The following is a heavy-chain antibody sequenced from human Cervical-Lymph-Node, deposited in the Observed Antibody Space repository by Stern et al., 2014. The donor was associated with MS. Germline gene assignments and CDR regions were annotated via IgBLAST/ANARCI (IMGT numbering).Heavy chain of an antibody. CDR1: GYSFTSYF. V-gene: IGHV1-46*01. J-gene: IGHJ4*02. Sequence: VQLVESGAEVTKLGASVKVSCMAYGYSFTSYFIHWVRLVTGSGLEWMGIISPSAGNTNYAQKFQGRVVMTSDTSTGTVYMELSSLRSEDTAVYYCARDEGADYWGQGTLVTVSS. CDR3: ARDEGADY. CDR2: ISPSAGNT.